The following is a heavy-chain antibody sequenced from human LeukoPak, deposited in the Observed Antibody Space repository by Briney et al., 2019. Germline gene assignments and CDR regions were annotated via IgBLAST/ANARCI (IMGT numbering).Heavy chain of an antibody. D-gene: IGHD3-22*01. CDR3: AHTWAYYDSSGYRY. CDR1: GFSLSTRGVG. J-gene: IGHJ4*02. CDR2: IYWDDDK. Sequence: SGPTLVNPTQTLTLTCTFSGFSLSTRGVGVGWIRQPPGKALEWLALIYWDDDKRYSPSLKSRLTITKDTSKNQVVLTMTNMDPVDTATYYCAHTWAYYDSSGYRYWGQGTLVTVSS. V-gene: IGHV2-5*02.